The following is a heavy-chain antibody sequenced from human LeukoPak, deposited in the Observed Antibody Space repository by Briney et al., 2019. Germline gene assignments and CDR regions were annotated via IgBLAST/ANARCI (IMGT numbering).Heavy chain of an antibody. Sequence: PGGFLRLSCAASGFTFSSSEMNWVRQAPGKGLEWVSYISSSGTTIYYADSVKGRFTISRDNAKNSLYLQMNSLRAEDTAVYHCATPFFGDGGSYFRPFDFWGQGTLVTVSS. CDR3: ATPFFGDGGSYFRPFDF. J-gene: IGHJ4*02. V-gene: IGHV3-48*03. CDR2: ISSSGTTI. D-gene: IGHD1-26*01. CDR1: GFTFSSSE.